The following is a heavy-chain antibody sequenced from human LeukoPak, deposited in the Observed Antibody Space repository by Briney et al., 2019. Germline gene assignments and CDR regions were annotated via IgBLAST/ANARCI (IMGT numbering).Heavy chain of an antibody. CDR1: GFTFSSYA. CDR2: ISGSGGST. V-gene: IGHV3-23*01. D-gene: IGHD6-19*01. CDR3: XKPFDSSGFDP. Sequence: PGGSLRLSCAASGFTFSSYAMSWVRQAPGKGLEWVSAISGSGGSTYYADSVKGRFTMARDNSKNTMYLEMNRLRAEDTAVYYSXKPFDSSGFDPWGQGXLVTV. J-gene: IGHJ5*02.